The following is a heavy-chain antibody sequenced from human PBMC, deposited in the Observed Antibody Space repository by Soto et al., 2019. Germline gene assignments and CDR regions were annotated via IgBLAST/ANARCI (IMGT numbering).Heavy chain of an antibody. V-gene: IGHV4-34*01. Sequence: SETLSLTCAVYGGSFSGYYWSWIRQPPGKGLEWIGEINHSGSTNYNPSLRSRVTISVDTSKNQFSLRVNSVTAADTAVYYCARANHYDYVSGRYRTYYQFYGMDVWGQGTKVTVSS. CDR3: ARANHYDYVSGRYRTYYQFYGMDV. CDR2: INHSGST. D-gene: IGHD3-16*02. J-gene: IGHJ6*02. CDR1: GGSFSGYY.